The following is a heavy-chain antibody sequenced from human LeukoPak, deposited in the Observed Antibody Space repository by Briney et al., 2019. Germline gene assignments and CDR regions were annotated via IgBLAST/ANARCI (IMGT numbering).Heavy chain of an antibody. CDR1: GCTFSSYA. CDR3: AKDHFADSGDYVGFFGY. V-gene: IGHV3-23*01. J-gene: IGHJ4*02. CDR2: ISGSGGST. D-gene: IGHD4-23*01. Sequence: GASLRLSCAASGCTFSSYAMSWVRQAPGKGLEWVSAISGSGGSTYYADSVKGRFTISRDNSKNTLYLQMNSLRAEDTAVYYCAKDHFADSGDYVGFFGYWGQGTMVTVSS.